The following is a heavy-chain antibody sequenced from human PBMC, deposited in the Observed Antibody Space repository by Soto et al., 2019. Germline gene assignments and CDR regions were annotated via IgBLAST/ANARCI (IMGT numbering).Heavy chain of an antibody. CDR3: ARGTCSVDGCFSFHFDQ. CDR1: GYTFTSYA. V-gene: IGHV1-3*01. CDR2: INAAKGTT. D-gene: IGHD2-15*01. Sequence: ASVKVSCKASGYTFTSYAMHWVRQAPGQGLEWMGWINAAKGTTEYSQKSQDRVTITRDTSASMAYMELSSLRSEDTAVYFCARGTCSVDGCFSFHFDQWGQGTPVTVSS. J-gene: IGHJ4*02.